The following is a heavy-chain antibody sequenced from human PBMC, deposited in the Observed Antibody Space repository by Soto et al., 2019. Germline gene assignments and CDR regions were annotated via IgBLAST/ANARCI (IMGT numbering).Heavy chain of an antibody. Sequence: SETLSLTCTVSGGSISSSSYYWGWIRQPPGKGLEWIGSIYYSGSTYYNPSLKSRVTISVDTSKNQFSLKLSSVTAADTAVYYCARGPRCSSTSCRYNPALNWFDPWGQGTLVTVSS. D-gene: IGHD2-2*01. CDR3: ARGPRCSSTSCRYNPALNWFDP. V-gene: IGHV4-39*01. CDR1: GGSISSSSYY. J-gene: IGHJ5*02. CDR2: IYYSGST.